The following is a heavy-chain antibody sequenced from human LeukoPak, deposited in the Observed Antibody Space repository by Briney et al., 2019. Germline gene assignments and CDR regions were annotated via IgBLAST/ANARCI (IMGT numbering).Heavy chain of an antibody. CDR1: GFTFSSYA. Sequence: GRSLRLSCAASGFTFSSYAMHWVRQAPGKGLEWVAVISYDGSNKYYADSVKGRFTISRDNSKNTLYLQMNSLRAEDTAVYYCAKDTDSSGYYLDYWGQGTLVTVSS. D-gene: IGHD3-22*01. J-gene: IGHJ4*02. V-gene: IGHV3-30*04. CDR3: AKDTDSSGYYLDY. CDR2: ISYDGSNK.